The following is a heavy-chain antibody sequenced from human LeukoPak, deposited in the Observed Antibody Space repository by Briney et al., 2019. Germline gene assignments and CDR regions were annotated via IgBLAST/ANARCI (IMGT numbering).Heavy chain of an antibody. CDR1: GGTFSGYY. V-gene: IGHV4-34*01. Sequence: SETLSLTCAVYGGTFSGYYWSWIRQPPGKRLEWVGESNDSGGTNYNPSLKSRVTISADKSKNHVSLRLTSVTAADTAVYYCARLSVIVGAALEYYYYMDVWGQGTTVTVSS. CDR3: ARLSVIVGAALEYYYYMDV. J-gene: IGHJ6*03. D-gene: IGHD1-26*01. CDR2: SNDSGGT.